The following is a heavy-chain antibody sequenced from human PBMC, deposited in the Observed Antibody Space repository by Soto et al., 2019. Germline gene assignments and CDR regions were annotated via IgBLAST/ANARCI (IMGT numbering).Heavy chain of an antibody. Sequence: QVQLVESGGGVVQPGRSLRLSCAASGFNFYTHGMHWVRQAPGKGLEWVALIWFDENNKNYADSVKGRFTISRDNSQNTLYLQKNSLRDEETSVYYCARDFKKGSYLDYWGQGTLVTVSS. CDR1: GFNFYTHG. D-gene: IGHD3-10*01. CDR2: IWFDENNK. CDR3: ARDFKKGSYLDY. V-gene: IGHV3-33*01. J-gene: IGHJ4*02.